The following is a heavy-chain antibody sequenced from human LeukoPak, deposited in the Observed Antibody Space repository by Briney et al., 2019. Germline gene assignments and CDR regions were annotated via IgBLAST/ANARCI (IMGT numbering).Heavy chain of an antibody. CDR1: GFTFSSYA. CDR2: ISYDGSNK. CDR3: ARWVSSSWLFDY. V-gene: IGHV3-30-3*01. Sequence: GGSLRLSCAASGFTFSSYAMHWVRQAPGKGLEWVAVISYDGSNKYYADSVKGRFTISRGNSKNTLYLQMNSLRAEDTAVYYCARWVSSSWLFDYWGQGTLVTVSS. J-gene: IGHJ4*02. D-gene: IGHD6-13*01.